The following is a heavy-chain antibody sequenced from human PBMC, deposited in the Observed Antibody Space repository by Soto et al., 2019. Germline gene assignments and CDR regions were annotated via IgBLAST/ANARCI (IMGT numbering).Heavy chain of an antibody. CDR1: GGSISSSNYY. J-gene: IGHJ4*02. V-gene: IGHV4-61*05. D-gene: IGHD3-3*01. CDR3: ARHDFGVDVTVFDY. CDR2: IYYSGST. Sequence: SETLSLTCTVSGGSISSSNYYWGWIRQPPGKGLEWIGYIYYSGSTNYNPSLKSRVTISVDTSKNQFSLKLSSVTAADTAVYYCARHDFGVDVTVFDYWGQGTLVTVSS.